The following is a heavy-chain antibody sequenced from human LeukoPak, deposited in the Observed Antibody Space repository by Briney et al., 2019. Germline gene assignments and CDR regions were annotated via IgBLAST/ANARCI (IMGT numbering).Heavy chain of an antibody. V-gene: IGHV3-23*01. CDR3: AKGGYYDTSGYPGFGY. Sequence: GGSLRLSCVVSGFTFNGYAMNWVRQAPGKGLEWISAISGSGDRTYYTDSVKGRFTISRDNFKNTLYLQMNSLRAEDTAVYYCAKGGYYDTSGYPGFGYWGQGTLVTVSS. CDR1: GFTFNGYA. CDR2: ISGSGDRT. D-gene: IGHD3-22*01. J-gene: IGHJ4*02.